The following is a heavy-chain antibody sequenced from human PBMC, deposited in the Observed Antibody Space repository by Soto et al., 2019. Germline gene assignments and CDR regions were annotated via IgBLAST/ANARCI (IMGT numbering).Heavy chain of an antibody. D-gene: IGHD3-9*01. V-gene: IGHV3-23*01. Sequence: WGARRLSCSASVFTLISYAMSWLRQAPGKGLEWVSAISGSGGSTYYADSVKGRFTISRDNSKNTLYLQMNSLRAEDTAVYYCAKLTPGLTDAFDIWGQGTMVTVSS. CDR1: VFTLISYA. CDR2: ISGSGGST. CDR3: AKLTPGLTDAFDI. J-gene: IGHJ3*02.